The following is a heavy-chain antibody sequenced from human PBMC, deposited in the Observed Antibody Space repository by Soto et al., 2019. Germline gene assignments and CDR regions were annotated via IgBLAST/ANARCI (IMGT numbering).Heavy chain of an antibody. Sequence: QVQLVQSGAEVKKPGASVKVSCKASGYTSTNYALHWVRQAPGQRLEWMGWINGGNGNTKYSQEFQGRVTITRDTSANTAYMELSSLRSEDTAVYYCASAMVRGIIDYWGQGTLVTVSS. CDR1: GYTSTNYA. CDR3: ASAMVRGIIDY. D-gene: IGHD3-10*01. V-gene: IGHV1-3*01. J-gene: IGHJ4*02. CDR2: INGGNGNT.